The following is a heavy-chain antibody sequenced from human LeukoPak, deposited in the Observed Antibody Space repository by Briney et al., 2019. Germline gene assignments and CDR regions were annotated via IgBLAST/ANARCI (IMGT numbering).Heavy chain of an antibody. D-gene: IGHD6-6*01. J-gene: IGHJ6*02. CDR3: ASHSSSDHYYYGMDV. Sequence: GESLKISCKGSGYIFPSYWIAWVRQMPGKGLEWMGIIYPGDSDTRYSPSFQGQVTISADKSISTAYLQWSSLKASDTAMYYCASHSSSDHYYYGMDVWGQGTTVTVSS. V-gene: IGHV5-51*01. CDR2: IYPGDSDT. CDR1: GYIFPSYW.